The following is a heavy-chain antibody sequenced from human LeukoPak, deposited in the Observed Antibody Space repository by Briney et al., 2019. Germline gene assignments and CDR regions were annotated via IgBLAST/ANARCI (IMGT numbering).Heavy chain of an antibody. Sequence: GGSLRLSCAASGFTFSSYAMHWVRQAPGKGLEWVAVISYDGSNKYYADSVKGRFTISRDNSKNTLYLQMNSLRAEDTAVYYCARDIDPYGSGSYSHFDYWGQGTLVTVSS. CDR3: ARDIDPYGSGSYSHFDY. D-gene: IGHD3-10*01. V-gene: IGHV3-30-3*01. J-gene: IGHJ4*02. CDR2: ISYDGSNK. CDR1: GFTFSSYA.